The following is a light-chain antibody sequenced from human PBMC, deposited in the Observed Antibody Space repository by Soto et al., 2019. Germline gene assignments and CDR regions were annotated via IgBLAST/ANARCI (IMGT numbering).Light chain of an antibody. V-gene: IGKV1-12*01. CDR1: QGISTW. J-gene: IGKJ5*01. CDR3: QQRNSYPIT. CDR2: AAS. Sequence: DIQMTQSPSSVSASAGDRVTITCRASQGISTWLAWYQQKPGHAPKLLIYAASVLESGVPSRFSGSGSGTDFTLTISSLQPEDFATYYCQQRNSYPITFGQGTRLEIK.